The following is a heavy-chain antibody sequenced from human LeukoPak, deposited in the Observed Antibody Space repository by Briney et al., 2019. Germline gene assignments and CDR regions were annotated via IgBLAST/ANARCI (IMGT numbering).Heavy chain of an antibody. CDR3: ARDRVGSGWPRPWYFEF. V-gene: IGHV1-2*02. CDR1: GYTFTGYY. CDR2: INPNTGAT. J-gene: IGHJ4*02. Sequence: ASVSLSFKPSGYTFTGYYLHWVRQAPGQALEWMGWINPNTGATLYAQKFQGRVTLSRDTSISTAYMELTSLRSDDTAVYFCARDRVGSGWPRPWYFEFWGQGTLVTVSS. D-gene: IGHD6-19*01.